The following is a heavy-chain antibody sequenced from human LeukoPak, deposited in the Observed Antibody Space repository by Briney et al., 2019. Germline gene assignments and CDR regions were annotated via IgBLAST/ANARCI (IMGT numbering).Heavy chain of an antibody. J-gene: IGHJ6*03. CDR1: GFTFDDYT. CDR3: ARDPGDYYYYYMDV. D-gene: IGHD2-21*01. CDR2: ITWDGGST. V-gene: IGHV3-43*01. Sequence: GGSLRLSCAASGFTFDDYTMHWVRQAPGKGLEWVSLITWDGGSTYYADSVKGRFTVSRDNAKNSLHLQMNSLRAEDTAVFYCARDPGDYYYYYMDVWGKGTTVTVSS.